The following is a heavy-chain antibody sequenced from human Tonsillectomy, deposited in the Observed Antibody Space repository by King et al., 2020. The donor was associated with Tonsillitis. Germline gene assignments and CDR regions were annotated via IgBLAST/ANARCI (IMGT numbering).Heavy chain of an antibody. CDR1: GFTFSTYS. D-gene: IGHD6-13*01. CDR3: ARVIAAGGMDY. Sequence: VQLVESGGGLVKPGGSLRLSCAASGFTFSTYSMNWVRQAPGKGLDWVSSIRSSISYIYYADSVKGRFTISRDNAKNSLYLQMNSLRAEDTAVYYCARVIAAGGMDYWGQGTLVTVSS. V-gene: IGHV3-21*01. CDR2: IRSSISYI. J-gene: IGHJ4*02.